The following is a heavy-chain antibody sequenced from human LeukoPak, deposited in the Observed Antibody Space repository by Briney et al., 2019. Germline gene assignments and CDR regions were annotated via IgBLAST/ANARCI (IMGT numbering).Heavy chain of an antibody. CDR3: ARDGTDVYGRAFDY. J-gene: IGHJ4*02. D-gene: IGHD3-10*01. CDR1: GGSISSYF. Sequence: SETLSLTCNVSGGSISSYFWTWIRQPAGKGLEWIGRIHASGTTNYNSSLKSRVSMSVDTSKNQFSLKLTSVTAADTAVYFCARDGTDVYGRAFDYWGQGTLVSVSS. V-gene: IGHV4-4*07. CDR2: IHASGTT.